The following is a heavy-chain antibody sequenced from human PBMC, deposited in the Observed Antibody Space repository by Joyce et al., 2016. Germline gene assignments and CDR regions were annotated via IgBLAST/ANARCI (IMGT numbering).Heavy chain of an antibody. D-gene: IGHD2-15*01. CDR3: ERDHSAGHRFDY. CDR1: GYTFSDYY. CDR2: INPNSGGT. V-gene: IGHV1-2*02. J-gene: IGHJ4*02. Sequence: QVQLVQSGAEVKKPGASVKVSCKASGYTFSDYYIHWVRQAPGQGLEWMGWINPNSGGTNYAQKFQGGVTMTRDTSISTVHMELSRLKTDDTAVYYCERDHSAGHRFDYWGQGTLVTGSS.